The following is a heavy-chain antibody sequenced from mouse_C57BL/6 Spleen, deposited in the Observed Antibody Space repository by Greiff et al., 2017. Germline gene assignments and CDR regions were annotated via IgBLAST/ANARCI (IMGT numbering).Heavy chain of an antibody. J-gene: IGHJ3*01. D-gene: IGHD2-5*01. CDR1: GFSFNTYA. Sequence: EVKLMESGGGLVQPKGSLKLSCAASGFSFNTYAMNWVRQAPGKGLEWVARIRSKSNNYATYYADSVKDRFTISRDDSESMLYLQMNNLKTEDTAMYYCVRQESNYAWFAYWGQGTLVTVSA. CDR2: IRSKSNNYAT. CDR3: VRQESNYAWFAY. V-gene: IGHV10-1*01.